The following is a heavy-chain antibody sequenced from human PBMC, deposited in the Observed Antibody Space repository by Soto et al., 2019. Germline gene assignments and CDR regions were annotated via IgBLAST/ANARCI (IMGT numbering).Heavy chain of an antibody. D-gene: IGHD6-13*01. CDR2: IYYSGST. CDR3: AREKGEIAAPTDY. J-gene: IGHJ4*02. Sequence: PSETLSLTCTVSGGSISSGDYYWSWIRQPPGKGLEWIGYIYYSGSTYYNPSLKSRVTISVDTSKNQFSLKLSSVTAADTAVYYCAREKGEIAAPTDYWGQGTLVTVSS. V-gene: IGHV4-30-4*01. CDR1: GGSISSGDYY.